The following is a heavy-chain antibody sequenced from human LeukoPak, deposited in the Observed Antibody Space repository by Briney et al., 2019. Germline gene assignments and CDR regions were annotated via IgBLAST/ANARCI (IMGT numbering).Heavy chain of an antibody. V-gene: IGHV5-51*01. CDR1: GYSFINYW. J-gene: IGHJ6*03. D-gene: IGHD2-8*01. Sequence: GESLKISCKGSGYSFINYWIGWVRQMPGKGLEWMGIIYPGDTVTIYSPSFQGQVTISDDKSIDTAYLQWSSLKASDTAIYYCARPAVSSQGLGYYMDVWGKGTTVTVSS. CDR3: ARPAVSSQGLGYYMDV. CDR2: IYPGDTVT.